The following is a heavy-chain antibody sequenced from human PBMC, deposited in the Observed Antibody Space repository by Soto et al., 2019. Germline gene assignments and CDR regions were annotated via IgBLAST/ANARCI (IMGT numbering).Heavy chain of an antibody. CDR1: GGSFSGYY. V-gene: IGHV4-34*01. Sequence: QVQLQQWGAGLLKPSETLSLTCAVYGGSFSGYYWSWIRQPPGQGLEWIGEINHSGSTNYNPSLKRRVTISVEQSKNPFSLKLSSVTAADTAVYYCARGRVVGDSSGYDLGNWFDPWGQGTLVTVSS. D-gene: IGHD3-22*01. CDR2: INHSGST. CDR3: ARGRVVGDSSGYDLGNWFDP. J-gene: IGHJ5*02.